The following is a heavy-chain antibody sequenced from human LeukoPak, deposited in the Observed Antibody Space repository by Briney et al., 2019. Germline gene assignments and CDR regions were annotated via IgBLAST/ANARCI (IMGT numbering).Heavy chain of an antibody. Sequence: GGSLRLSCAASGFTFSSYAMHWVRQAPGKGLEWVAVISYDGSNKYYADSVKGRFTISRDNSKNTLYLQMNSLRAEDTAVYYCASGREVSATGTTACDYWGQGTLVTVSS. J-gene: IGHJ4*02. CDR1: GFTFSSYA. CDR3: ASGREVSATGTTACDY. CDR2: ISYDGSNK. D-gene: IGHD1-1*01. V-gene: IGHV3-30-3*01.